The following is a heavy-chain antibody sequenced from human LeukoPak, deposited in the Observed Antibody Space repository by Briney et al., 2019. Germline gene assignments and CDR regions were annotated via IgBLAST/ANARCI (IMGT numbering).Heavy chain of an antibody. J-gene: IGHJ4*02. D-gene: IGHD6-6*01. CDR3: ARDLLGSSIAAQNYFDY. CDR2: ISAGGRTT. CDR1: GLTFSNLK. V-gene: IGHV3-48*03. Sequence: GGSLRLSCAVSGLTFSNLKMNWVRQAPGKGLEWVSYISAGGRTTFYADSVTGRFTISRDNAKNSLYLQMNSLRAEDTAVYYCARDLLGSSIAAQNYFDYWGQGTLVTVSS.